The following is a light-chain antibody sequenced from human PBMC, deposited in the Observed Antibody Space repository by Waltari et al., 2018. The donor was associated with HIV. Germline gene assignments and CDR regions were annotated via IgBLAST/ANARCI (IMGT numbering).Light chain of an antibody. CDR2: GAS. CDR1: QSVGSN. CDR3: LQYNNWPPWT. V-gene: IGKV3-15*01. Sequence: EIVVTQSPATLSVSPGERATLSCRASQSVGSNLAWYQQKPGQAPRLLIYGASTRATGLPARFSGSGSGTDFTLTISSLQSEDFAVYYCLQYNNWPPWTFGQGTKVEIK. J-gene: IGKJ1*01.